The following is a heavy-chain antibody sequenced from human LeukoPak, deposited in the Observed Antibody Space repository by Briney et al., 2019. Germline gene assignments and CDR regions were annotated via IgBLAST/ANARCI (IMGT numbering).Heavy chain of an antibody. CDR3: ARVEATYYYDSSGYFDY. CDR1: GYTFTSYY. D-gene: IGHD3-22*01. Sequence: GASVKVSCKASGYTFTSYYMHWVRQAPGQGLEWMGIINPSGGSTSYAQKFQGRVTMTRDTSTSTVYMELSSLRSEDTAVYYCARVEATYYYDSSGYFDYWGQGTLVTVSS. CDR2: INPSGGST. V-gene: IGHV1-46*01. J-gene: IGHJ4*02.